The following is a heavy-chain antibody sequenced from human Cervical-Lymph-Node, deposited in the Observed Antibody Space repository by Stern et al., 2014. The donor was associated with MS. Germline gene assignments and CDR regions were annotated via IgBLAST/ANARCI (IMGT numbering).Heavy chain of an antibody. CDR1: GFTFSSYS. J-gene: IGHJ6*02. CDR3: AREGYYYGMDV. Sequence: EVQLVESGGGLVKPGGSLRLSCAASGFTFSSYSMNWVRQAPGKGLEWVSSISTSSNFIYYADSVKGRFTISRDNAKNSLFLQMNSLRAEDTAVYYCAREGYYYGMDVWGQGTTVTVSS. CDR2: ISTSSNFI. V-gene: IGHV3-21*01.